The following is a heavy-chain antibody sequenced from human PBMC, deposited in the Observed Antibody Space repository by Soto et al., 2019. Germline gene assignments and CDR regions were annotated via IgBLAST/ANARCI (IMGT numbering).Heavy chain of an antibody. CDR1: GFTFSSYE. V-gene: IGHV3-48*03. Sequence: GGSLRLSCAASGFTFSSYEMNWVRQAPGKGLEWVSYISSSGSTIYYADSVKGRFTISRDNAKNSLYLQMNSLRAEDTAVYYCARDLGYCNGGSCYSFDYWGQGTLVTVSS. J-gene: IGHJ4*02. D-gene: IGHD2-15*01. CDR3: ARDLGYCNGGSCYSFDY. CDR2: ISSSGSTI.